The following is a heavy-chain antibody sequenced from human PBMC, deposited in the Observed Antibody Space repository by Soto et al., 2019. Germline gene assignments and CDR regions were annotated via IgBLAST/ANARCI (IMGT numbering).Heavy chain of an antibody. CDR3: AKEYCSSTTCYTAWVDY. D-gene: IGHD2-2*02. J-gene: IGHJ4*02. CDR2: ISYDGSNK. V-gene: IGHV3-30*18. CDR1: GFTFSSYG. Sequence: SLRLSCAASGFTFSSYGMHWVRQAPGKGLEWVAVISYDGSNKYYADSVKGRFTISRDNSKNTLYLQMNSLRAEDTAVYYCAKEYCSSTTCYTAWVDYWGQGTLVTVSS.